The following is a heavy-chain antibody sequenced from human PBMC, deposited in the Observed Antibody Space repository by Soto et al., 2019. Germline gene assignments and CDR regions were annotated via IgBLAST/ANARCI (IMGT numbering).Heavy chain of an antibody. D-gene: IGHD6-19*01. CDR1: GFTVSSNY. CDR3: AREGRGWHYLDY. V-gene: IGHV3-53*02. J-gene: IGHJ4*02. Sequence: EVQLVETGGGLIQPGGSLRLSCAASGFTVSSNYMSWVRQAPGKGLEWVSVIYSGGSTYCADSVKGRFTISRDNSKNTLYLQMNSLRAEDTAVYYCAREGRGWHYLDYWGQGTLVTVSS. CDR2: IYSGGST.